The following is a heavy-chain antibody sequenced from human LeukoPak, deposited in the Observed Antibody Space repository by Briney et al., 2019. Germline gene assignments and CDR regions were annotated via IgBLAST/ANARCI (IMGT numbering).Heavy chain of an antibody. J-gene: IGHJ4*02. CDR3: AKDAPSEVTTSPYYFDY. CDR2: IRYDGGNK. D-gene: IGHD4-17*01. Sequence: GGSLRLSCAASGFTFSSYGMHWVRQAPGKGLEWVAFIRYDGGNKYYADSVKGRFTISRDNSKNTLYLQMNSLRAEDTAVYYCAKDAPSEVTTSPYYFDYWGQGTLVTVSS. V-gene: IGHV3-30*02. CDR1: GFTFSSYG.